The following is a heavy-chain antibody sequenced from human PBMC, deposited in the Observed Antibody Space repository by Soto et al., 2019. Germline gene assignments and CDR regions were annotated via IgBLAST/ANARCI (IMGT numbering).Heavy chain of an antibody. Sequence: QVQLQESGPGLVKPSETLSLTCTVSGGSISSYYWSWIRQPPGKGLEWIGYIYYSGSTNYNPSLKSRVTLSVGPSKNQFSLKLSSVTAADTAVYYCARAWMGSAAVPLPHYYYYYGMDVWGQGTTVTVSS. CDR2: IYYSGST. CDR3: ARAWMGSAAVPLPHYYYYYGMDV. J-gene: IGHJ6*02. D-gene: IGHD6-13*01. V-gene: IGHV4-59*01. CDR1: GGSISSYY.